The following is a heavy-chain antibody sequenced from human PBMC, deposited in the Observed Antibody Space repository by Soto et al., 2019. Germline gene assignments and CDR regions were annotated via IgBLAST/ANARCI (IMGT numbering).Heavy chain of an antibody. D-gene: IGHD3-10*01. V-gene: IGHV3-74*03. Sequence: EVQLVESGGGLVQPGGSLRLSCAASGFTFSSYWMHWVRQVPGKGLVWVSGIRGDGSDIQYADSVKDRFTISRDNAKNTLDLQINSLRAEDTAVYYCAKDLVYGSGSLGHWGQGTLVTVSS. J-gene: IGHJ4*02. CDR1: GFTFSSYW. CDR2: IRGDGSDI. CDR3: AKDLVYGSGSLGH.